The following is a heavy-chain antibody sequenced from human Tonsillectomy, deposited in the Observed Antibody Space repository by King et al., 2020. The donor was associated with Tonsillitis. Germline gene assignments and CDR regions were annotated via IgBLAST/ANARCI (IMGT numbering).Heavy chain of an antibody. CDR2: ISSSGTFI. V-gene: IGHV3-21*01. Sequence: VQLVESGGGLVKPGGSLRLSCAASGFTFRSYGMNWVRQAPGKGLEWVSSISSSGTFIYYADSVKGRFTISRDNAKNSLSLQMNSLRAEDTAVYYCARGAKYSSGWFDAFDIWGQGTMVTVSS. D-gene: IGHD6-19*01. CDR1: GFTFRSYG. CDR3: ARGAKYSSGWFDAFDI. J-gene: IGHJ3*02.